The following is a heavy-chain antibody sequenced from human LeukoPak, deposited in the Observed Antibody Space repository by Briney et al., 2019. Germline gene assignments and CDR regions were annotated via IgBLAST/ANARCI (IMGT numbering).Heavy chain of an antibody. CDR3: TPYMTAAGIRGGWFDP. Sequence: PGGSLRLSCAASGFTFSNYDMNWVRQAPGKGLEWVSYISRSGSTISYADSVKGRFTISGDNSKNSLYLQLNSLKTEDTAVYYCTPYMTAAGIRGGWFDPWAKGPLVTVSS. CDR2: ISRSGSTI. J-gene: IGHJ5*02. D-gene: IGHD6-13*01. V-gene: IGHV3-48*03. CDR1: GFTFSNYD.